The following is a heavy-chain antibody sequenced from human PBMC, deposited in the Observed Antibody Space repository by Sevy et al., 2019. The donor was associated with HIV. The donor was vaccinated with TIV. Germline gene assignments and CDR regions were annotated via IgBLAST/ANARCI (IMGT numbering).Heavy chain of an antibody. D-gene: IGHD1-7*01. V-gene: IGHV3-15*01. CDR1: GFTFSEAW. CDR2: IKSKTDAATR. J-gene: IGHJ4*02. Sequence: GGSLRLSCAASGFTFSEAWMSWVRQAPGKGLEWVGRIKSKTDAATRDFAAPVGGRFSISREDSANTVYLVMNNLKPEDTGVYYCAAGTGTSDFDYWGQGTLVTVSS. CDR3: AAGTGTSDFDY.